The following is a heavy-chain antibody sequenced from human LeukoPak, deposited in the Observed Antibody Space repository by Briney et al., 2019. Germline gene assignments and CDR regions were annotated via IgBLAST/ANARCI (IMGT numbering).Heavy chain of an antibody. CDR1: GFTFSSYG. D-gene: IGHD6-19*01. V-gene: IGHV3-30*18. Sequence: GRSLRLSCAASGFTFSSYGMHWVGQAPGKGLEWVAVISYDGSNKYYADSVKGRFTISRDNSKNTLYLQMNSLRAEDTAVYYCAKGAIFGAVAGSQDYGGQGTLVTVSS. J-gene: IGHJ4*02. CDR3: AKGAIFGAVAGSQDY. CDR2: ISYDGSNK.